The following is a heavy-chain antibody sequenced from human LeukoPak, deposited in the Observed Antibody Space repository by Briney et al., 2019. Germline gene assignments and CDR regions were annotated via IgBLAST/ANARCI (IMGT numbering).Heavy chain of an antibody. D-gene: IGHD3-9*01. CDR2: IKQDGSEK. J-gene: IGHJ4*02. Sequence: PGGSLRLSCAASGFTFSSYWMSWVRQAPGKGLKGVANIKQDGSEKYYVDSVKGRFTISRDNAKNSLYLQMNSLRAEDTAVYYCAREVPGHYDIVTGPDYWGQGTLVTVSS. CDR3: AREVPGHYDIVTGPDY. CDR1: GFTFSSYW. V-gene: IGHV3-7*03.